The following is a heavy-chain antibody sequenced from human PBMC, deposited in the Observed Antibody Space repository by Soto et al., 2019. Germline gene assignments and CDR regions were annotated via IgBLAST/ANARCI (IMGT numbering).Heavy chain of an antibody. Sequence: GGSLRLSCAASGFTFSSYSMNWVRQAPGKGLEWVSSISSSSSYIYYADSVKGRFTISRDNAKNSLYLQMNSLRAEDTAVYYCARGIDYIWGSYRCSFDYWGQGTLVTVSS. CDR3: ARGIDYIWGSYRCSFDY. CDR2: ISSSSSYI. J-gene: IGHJ4*02. D-gene: IGHD3-16*02. V-gene: IGHV3-21*01. CDR1: GFTFSSYS.